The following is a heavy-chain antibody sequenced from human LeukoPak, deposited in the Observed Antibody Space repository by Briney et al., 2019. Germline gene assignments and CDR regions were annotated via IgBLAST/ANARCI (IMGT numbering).Heavy chain of an antibody. J-gene: IGHJ6*03. CDR3: VRYAVYCISSSCYDRYYMDV. D-gene: IGHD2-2*01. Sequence: GGSLRLSCAASGFTFNNYAMSWVRQAPGKGLEWVANIKQDGSEKYYVDSVKGRFTISRDNAKNSLYLQMNSLRAGDTAVYYCVRYAVYCISSSCYDRYYMDVWDKGTTVTVSS. CDR1: GFTFNNYA. V-gene: IGHV3-7*01. CDR2: IKQDGSEK.